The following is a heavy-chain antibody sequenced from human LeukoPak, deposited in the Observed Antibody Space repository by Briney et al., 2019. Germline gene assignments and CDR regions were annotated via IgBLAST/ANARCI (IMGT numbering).Heavy chain of an antibody. CDR1: GFTFSSNG. Sequence: PGGSLRLSCAASGFTFSSNGMSWVRQAPGRGLEWVSVISGCGGSPGYTDSVRGRFTISRDNSKNTLFLQMNSLRAEDTAVYYCAKGGKTIMCPTSCYDYWGRGPLVTVSS. CDR3: AKGGKTIMCPTSCYDY. D-gene: IGHD2-2*01. J-gene: IGHJ4*02. V-gene: IGHV3-23*01. CDR2: ISGCGGSP.